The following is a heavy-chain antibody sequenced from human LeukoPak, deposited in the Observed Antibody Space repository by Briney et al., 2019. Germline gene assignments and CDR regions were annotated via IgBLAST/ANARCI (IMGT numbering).Heavy chain of an antibody. J-gene: IGHJ6*03. CDR3: ARGDAVPAPRHHYYYYMDV. D-gene: IGHD2-2*01. V-gene: IGHV1-69*05. CDR1: GGTFSSYA. Sequence: SVKVSCKASGGTFSSYAISWVRQAPGQGLEWMGGIIPIFGTANYAQKFQGRVTITTDEPTSTAYMEPSSLRSEDTAVYYCARGDAVPAPRHHYYYYMDVWGKGTTVTVSS. CDR2: IIPIFGTA.